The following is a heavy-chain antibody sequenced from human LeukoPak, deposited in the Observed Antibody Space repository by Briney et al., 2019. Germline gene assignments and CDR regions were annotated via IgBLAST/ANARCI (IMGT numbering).Heavy chain of an antibody. CDR1: GGSISSSSYY. CDR2: IYYSGST. D-gene: IGHD5-12*01. Sequence: PSETLSLTCTVSGGSISSSSYYWGWIRQPPGKGLEWIGSIYYSGSTYYNPSLKSRVTISVDTSKNQFSLKLSSVTAADTAVYYCARVGGMATINNDAFDIWGQGTMVTVSS. V-gene: IGHV4-39*07. J-gene: IGHJ3*02. CDR3: ARVGGMATINNDAFDI.